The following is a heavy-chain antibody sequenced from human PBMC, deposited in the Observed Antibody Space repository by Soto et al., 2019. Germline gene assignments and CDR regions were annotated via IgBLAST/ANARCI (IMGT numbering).Heavy chain of an antibody. Sequence: GASVKVSCKVSGYTLTELSMHWVRQAPGKGLEWMGGFDPEDGETIYAQKFQGRVTMTEDTSTDTAYMELSSLRSEDTAVYYCATGRVDYYDVKYYFDYWGKGTLVTVSS. J-gene: IGHJ4*02. CDR1: GYTLTELS. CDR3: ATGRVDYYDVKYYFDY. CDR2: FDPEDGET. V-gene: IGHV1-24*01. D-gene: IGHD3-22*01.